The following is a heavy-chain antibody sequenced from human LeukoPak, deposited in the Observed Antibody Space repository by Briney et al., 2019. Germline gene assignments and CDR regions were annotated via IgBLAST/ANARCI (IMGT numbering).Heavy chain of an antibody. D-gene: IGHD4-17*01. Sequence: GGSLGLSCAASGFTFSSYAMHWVRQAPGKGLEWVAVISYDGSNKYYADSVKGRFTISRDNSKNTLYLQMNSLRAEDTAVYYCAREGHGDYEFTGAFDIWGQGTMVTVSS. CDR2: ISYDGSNK. CDR1: GFTFSSYA. V-gene: IGHV3-30-3*01. J-gene: IGHJ3*02. CDR3: AREGHGDYEFTGAFDI.